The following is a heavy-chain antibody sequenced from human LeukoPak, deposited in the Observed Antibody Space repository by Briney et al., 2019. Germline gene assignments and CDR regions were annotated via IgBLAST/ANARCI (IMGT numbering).Heavy chain of an antibody. J-gene: IGHJ5*02. D-gene: IGHD3-16*01. V-gene: IGHV1-18*01. CDR3: ARAGGGGNWFDP. CDR2: ITAYNGNT. Sequence: ASVKVSCKASGYTFASCDINWVRQAPGQGLEWMGWITAYNGNTNYAQKLQGRVTMTTDTSTSTAFMELRSLRSDDTAVYSCARAGGGGNWFDPWGQGTLVTVSS. CDR1: GYTFASCD.